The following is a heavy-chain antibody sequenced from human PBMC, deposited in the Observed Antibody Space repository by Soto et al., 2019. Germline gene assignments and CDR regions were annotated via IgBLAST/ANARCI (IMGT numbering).Heavy chain of an antibody. CDR2: INHSGST. J-gene: IGHJ4*02. CDR1: GGYFSGYY. Sequence: QVQLQQWGAGLLKPSETLSLTCAVYGGYFSGYYWSWIRQPPGKGLEWIGEINHSGSTNYNPSLKSRVTISVDTSKNQVSLKLSSVTDADTAVYYCARVSDYFDYWGQGTLVTVSS. V-gene: IGHV4-34*01. CDR3: ARVSDYFDY.